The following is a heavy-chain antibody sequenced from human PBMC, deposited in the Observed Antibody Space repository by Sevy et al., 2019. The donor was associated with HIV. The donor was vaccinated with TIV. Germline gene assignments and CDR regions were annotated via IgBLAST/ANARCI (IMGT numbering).Heavy chain of an antibody. V-gene: IGHV3-30*18. CDR3: AKLQGSSPQYYGMDV. Sequence: GGSLRLSCAASGFSFRTFGMFWVRQAPGKGLEWVALISFDVTYKYYADSVKGRFTISGDNSKNTLYLQMNSLRPEDTAVYYCAKLQGSSPQYYGMDVWGQGTTVTVSS. J-gene: IGHJ6*02. CDR2: ISFDVTYK. CDR1: GFSFRTFG. D-gene: IGHD6-6*01.